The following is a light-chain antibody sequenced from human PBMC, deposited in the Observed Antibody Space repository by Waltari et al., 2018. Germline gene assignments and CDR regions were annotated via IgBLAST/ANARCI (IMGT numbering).Light chain of an antibody. CDR2: GAS. CDR1: QSVSSN. Sequence: EIVMTQSPATLSVSPGERATLSCRASQSVSSNLAWYQQKPGKAPRLLIDGASTRAPGIPARFSGSGSGTEFTITISSLQSEDFAVYYCQQYNNWPPLMYTFGQGTKLEIK. CDR3: QQYNNWPPLMYT. V-gene: IGKV3-15*01. J-gene: IGKJ2*01.